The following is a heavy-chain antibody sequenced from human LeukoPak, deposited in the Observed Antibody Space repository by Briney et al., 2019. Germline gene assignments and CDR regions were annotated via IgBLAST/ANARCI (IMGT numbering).Heavy chain of an antibody. CDR2: ISTGGSII. J-gene: IGHJ4*02. CDR3: ARERYSGYYFDC. D-gene: IGHD5-18*01. Sequence: GGSLRLSCAASGFTFSNFELNWVRQAPGKGREWVSYISTGGSIIHYADSVKGRFTISRDNAKNSLYLEMNSLRAEDTAIYYCARERYSGYYFDCWGQGTLVTVSS. CDR1: GFTFSNFE. V-gene: IGHV3-48*03.